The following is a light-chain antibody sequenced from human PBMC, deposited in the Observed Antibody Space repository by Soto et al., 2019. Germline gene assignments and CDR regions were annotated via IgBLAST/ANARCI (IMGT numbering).Light chain of an antibody. CDR3: QRSFNTTRT. Sequence: DIQMTQSPSSLSASVGDRVTITCRASQSIRTYVNWYQQKPGKAPNLLIYGASSLQSGVPSRFSGSGSGTDFSLTFSSLQPDDFATYYFQRSFNTTRTFGQGTKVEIK. J-gene: IGKJ1*01. CDR2: GAS. V-gene: IGKV1-39*01. CDR1: QSIRTY.